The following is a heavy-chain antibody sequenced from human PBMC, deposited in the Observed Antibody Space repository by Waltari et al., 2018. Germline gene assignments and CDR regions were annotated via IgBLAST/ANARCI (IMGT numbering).Heavy chain of an antibody. D-gene: IGHD3-16*02. Sequence: QVQLQQWGAGLLKPSETLSLTCAVYGGSFSGYYWSWIRQPPGQGLDWIGEINHSGSTNYNPSLKSRVTISVDTSKNQFSLKLSSVTAADTAVYYCARATLMITFGGVIVHYYYYGMDVWGQGTTVTVSS. V-gene: IGHV4-34*01. CDR2: INHSGST. CDR3: ARATLMITFGGVIVHYYYYGMDV. CDR1: GGSFSGYY. J-gene: IGHJ6*02.